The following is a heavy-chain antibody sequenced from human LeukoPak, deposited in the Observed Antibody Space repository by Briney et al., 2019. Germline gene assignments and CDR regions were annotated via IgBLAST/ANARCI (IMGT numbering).Heavy chain of an antibody. V-gene: IGHV1-18*01. D-gene: IGHD2-15*01. J-gene: IGHJ6*02. CDR3: ATPHCSGGSCYGNYYYYYGMDV. CDR2: ISAYNGNT. CDR1: GYTFTSYG. Sequence: ASVKVSCKAFGYTFTSYGISWVRQAPGQGLEWMGWISAYNGNTNYAQKLQGRVTMTTDTSTSTAYMELRSLRSDDTAVYYCATPHCSGGSCYGNYYYYYGMDVWGQGTTVTVSS.